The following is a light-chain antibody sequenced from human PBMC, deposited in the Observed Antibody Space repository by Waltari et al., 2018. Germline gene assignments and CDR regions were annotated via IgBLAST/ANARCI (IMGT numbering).Light chain of an antibody. CDR2: DAS. V-gene: IGKV3-11*01. J-gene: IGKJ1*01. CDR3: QHRRNWPWT. Sequence: VMTQSPATLSVSPGERATLSCRASQSVRSNLAWYQQKPGQAPRLLIYDASNTATGIPARFSGSGSGTDFTLTISSLEPEDFAVYYCQHRRNWPWTFGQGTKVEIK. CDR1: QSVRSN.